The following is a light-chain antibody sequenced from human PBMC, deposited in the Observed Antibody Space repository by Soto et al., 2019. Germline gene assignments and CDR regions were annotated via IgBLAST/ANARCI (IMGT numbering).Light chain of an antibody. J-gene: IGLJ2*01. CDR3: SSYTSSSTLI. CDR1: SSDVGGYNY. Sequence: QSVLTQPASVSGSPGQSVTISCTGTSSDVGGYNYVSWYQHHPGKAPKLIIYDVSNRPSGLSDRFPGSKSGNTASLTISGLQAEDEADYYCSSYTSSSTLIFGGGTKVTV. CDR2: DVS. V-gene: IGLV2-14*03.